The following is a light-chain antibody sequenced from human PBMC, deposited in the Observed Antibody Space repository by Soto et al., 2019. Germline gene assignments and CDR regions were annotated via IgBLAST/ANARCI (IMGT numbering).Light chain of an antibody. Sequence: EIVLTQSPATLSLSPGERATLSCRASQSVGSDLAWYQQKPGQAPRLLIYTAAYITTGIPARFSGSGSGTEFTLIISSLEADDFALYYWQQRSTWPLTFGPGTTVDIK. CDR3: QQRSTWPLT. CDR1: QSVGSD. V-gene: IGKV3-11*01. J-gene: IGKJ3*01. CDR2: TAA.